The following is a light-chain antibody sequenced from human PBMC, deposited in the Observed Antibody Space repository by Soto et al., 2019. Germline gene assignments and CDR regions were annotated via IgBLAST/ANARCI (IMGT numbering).Light chain of an antibody. CDR2: DVS. Sequence: QSVLTXPASVSGSPGQSITISCTGTSSDVGGYNYVSWYQHHPGKAPKLMIYDVSNRPSGVSNRFSGSKSGNTASLIISGLQAEDEADYYCSSYTSSSTLSTYVFGTGTKVTV. J-gene: IGLJ1*01. V-gene: IGLV2-14*03. CDR1: SSDVGGYNY. CDR3: SSYTSSSTLSTYV.